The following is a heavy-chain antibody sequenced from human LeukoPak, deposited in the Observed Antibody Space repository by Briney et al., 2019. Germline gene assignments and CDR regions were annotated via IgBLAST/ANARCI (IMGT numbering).Heavy chain of an antibody. D-gene: IGHD3-10*01. CDR2: IIPIFGTA. J-gene: IGHJ4*02. CDR3: ARELSGSGNFDY. Sequence: SVKVSFRASGGTFSSYAISWVRQAPGQGLEWMGGIIPIFGTANYAQKFQGRVTITADESTSTVYMELSSLRSEDTAVYYCARELSGSGNFDYWGQGTLVTVSS. CDR1: GGTFSSYA. V-gene: IGHV1-69*01.